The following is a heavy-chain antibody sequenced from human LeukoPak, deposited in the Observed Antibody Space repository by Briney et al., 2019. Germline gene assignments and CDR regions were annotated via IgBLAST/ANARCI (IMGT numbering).Heavy chain of an antibody. Sequence: GGSLRLSCAASGFTFSSYEMNWVRQAPGKGLEWVSYISSSGSTIYYADSVKGRFTISRDNAKNSLYLQMNSLRAEDTAVYYCARVGQWLTFDYWGQGTLVTVSS. D-gene: IGHD6-19*01. CDR3: ARVGQWLTFDY. J-gene: IGHJ4*02. CDR2: ISSSGSTI. V-gene: IGHV3-48*03. CDR1: GFTFSSYE.